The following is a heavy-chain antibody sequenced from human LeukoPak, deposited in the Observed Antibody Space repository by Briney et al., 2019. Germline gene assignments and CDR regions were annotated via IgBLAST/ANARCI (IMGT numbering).Heavy chain of an antibody. Sequence: SETLSLTCSVSGGSISGYYWTWIRQPAGKALEWFGRVYTSGSTHYNPSLKTRLTMSVDTSKNQFSLKLSSVTAADTAVYYCARLITGTTTAFDIWGQGTMVTVSS. CDR1: GGSISGYY. V-gene: IGHV4-4*07. J-gene: IGHJ3*02. D-gene: IGHD1-7*01. CDR2: VYTSGST. CDR3: ARLITGTTTAFDI.